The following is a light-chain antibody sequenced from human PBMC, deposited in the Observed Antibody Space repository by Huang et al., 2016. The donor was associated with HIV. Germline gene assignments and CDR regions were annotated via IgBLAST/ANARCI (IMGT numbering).Light chain of an antibody. V-gene: IGKV1-27*01. CDR3: QKYNSAPRT. CDR2: AAS. Sequence: DIQMTQSPSSLSASVGDRVTISCRASQGIANHLAWYQQRPGKAPKLLISAASALQSGGPSRFSGTGSGTDFTLTISSLQPEDVATYFCQKYNSAPRTFGPGTKVEIK. J-gene: IGKJ3*01. CDR1: QGIANH.